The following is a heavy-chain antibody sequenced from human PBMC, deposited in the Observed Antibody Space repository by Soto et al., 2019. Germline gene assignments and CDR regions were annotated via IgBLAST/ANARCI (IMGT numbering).Heavy chain of an antibody. D-gene: IGHD3-3*01. CDR1: GFTFDSYA. Sequence: EVQLLESGGGLVQPGGSLRLSCATDGFTFDSYAMHWVSQAPGKGLEWVSSLSGSGYQTYYADSVKGRLTISRDRPESPVDLQMNGLRAEDTAVYFCAKDRLTVFGVVVTFEDWGRGTLVTVAS. CDR3: AKDRLTVFGVVVTFED. CDR2: LSGSGYQT. V-gene: IGHV3-23*01. J-gene: IGHJ4*02.